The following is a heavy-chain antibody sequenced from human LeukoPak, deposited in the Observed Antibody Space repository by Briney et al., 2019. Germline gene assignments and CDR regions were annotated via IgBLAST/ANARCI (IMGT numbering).Heavy chain of an antibody. CDR1: GGSIRNYY. CDR2: IYYSGRT. V-gene: IGHV4-59*01. CDR3: ARVYYSSSYDYWYFDL. D-gene: IGHD6-13*01. Sequence: SETLSLTCTVSGGSIRNYYWSWIRQPPGKGLEWIGYIYYSGRTNYNPSLKSRVTISVDTSKNQFSLKLSSVTAADTAVYYCARVYYSSSYDYWYFDLWGRGTLITVSS. J-gene: IGHJ2*01.